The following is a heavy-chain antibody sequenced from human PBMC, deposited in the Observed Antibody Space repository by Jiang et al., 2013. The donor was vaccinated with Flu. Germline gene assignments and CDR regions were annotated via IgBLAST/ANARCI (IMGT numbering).Heavy chain of an antibody. CDR1: GGTFSNHA. CDR3: ARRGYSATGSYYYALDY. Sequence: KKPGSSVKVSCKASGGTFSNHAVSWVRQAPGQEPEWMGRIIPILSITDYAQKFQGRVTLTADTSTSTAYMELSSLRSEDTAVYYCARRGYSATGSYYYALDYWGQGTLVTVSA. D-gene: IGHD3-22*01. CDR2: IIPILSIT. J-gene: IGHJ4*02. V-gene: IGHV1-69*04.